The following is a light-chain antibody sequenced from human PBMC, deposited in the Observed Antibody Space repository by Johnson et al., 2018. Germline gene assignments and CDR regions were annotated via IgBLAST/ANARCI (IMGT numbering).Light chain of an antibody. J-gene: IGLJ1*01. CDR3: GTWDSSLSAGNV. V-gene: IGLV1-51*02. Sequence: QSVLTQPPSVYAAPGQKVTISCSGSSSNIGNNYVSWYKQLPGTAPKLLIYENNKRPSGIPDRFSGSKSGTSATLGITGLQTGDETDYYCGTWDSSLSAGNVFGTGTKVTVL. CDR2: ENN. CDR1: SSNIGNNY.